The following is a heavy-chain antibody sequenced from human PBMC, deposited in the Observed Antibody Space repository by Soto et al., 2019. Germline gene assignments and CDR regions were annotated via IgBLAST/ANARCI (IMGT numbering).Heavy chain of an antibody. D-gene: IGHD6-13*01. CDR2: VSGRGDAV. CDR1: GFTFSTYA. V-gene: IGHV3-23*01. CDR3: AKSYSTNWYDYFDS. Sequence: GGSLRLSCAASGFTFSTYAMSWVRQAPGKGLEWVSAVSGRGDAVYYVDSVKGRFTISRDTSKNTLYLQMNNLRAEDTALYYCAKSYSTNWYDYFDSWGQGTLVTVSS. J-gene: IGHJ4*02.